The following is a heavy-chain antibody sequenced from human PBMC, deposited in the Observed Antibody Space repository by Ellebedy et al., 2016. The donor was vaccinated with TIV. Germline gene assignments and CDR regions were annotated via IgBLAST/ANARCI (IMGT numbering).Heavy chain of an antibody. CDR2: ISSSSSYI. Sequence: GESLKISXAASGFTFSSYSMNWVRQAPGKGLEWVSSISSSSSYIYYADSVKGRFTISRDNAKNSLYLQMNSLRAEDTAVYHCAPDPEFLGDWGQGTLVTVSS. CDR1: GFTFSSYS. V-gene: IGHV3-21*01. D-gene: IGHD3-3*01. CDR3: APDPEFLGD. J-gene: IGHJ4*02.